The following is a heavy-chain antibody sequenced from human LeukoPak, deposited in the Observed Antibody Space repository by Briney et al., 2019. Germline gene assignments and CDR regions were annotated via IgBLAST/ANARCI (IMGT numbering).Heavy chain of an antibody. CDR1: GGSISSTYDH. CDR2: IRYSGTT. V-gene: IGHV4-39*01. Sequence: SETLSLTCTVSGGSISSTYDHWDWIRQPPGKGLEWMGSIRYSGTTYYNPSLKGRVTIFVDTSNNQFSLRLRSVTAADTAVYYCARRLHYFNYWGQGSQVTVSS. CDR3: ARRLHYFNY. J-gene: IGHJ4*02. D-gene: IGHD2-21*02.